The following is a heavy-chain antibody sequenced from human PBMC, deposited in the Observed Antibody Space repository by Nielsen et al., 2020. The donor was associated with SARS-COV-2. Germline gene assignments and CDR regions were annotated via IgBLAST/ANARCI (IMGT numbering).Heavy chain of an antibody. Sequence: GGSLRLSCAASGFTVSSNYMSWVRQAPGKGLEWVSVIYSGGSTYYADSVKGRFTISRDNSKNTLYLQMNSLRAEDTAVYYCATTEKVGASAFDIWGQGTMVTVSS. V-gene: IGHV3-53*01. J-gene: IGHJ3*02. CDR3: ATTEKVGASAFDI. CDR2: IYSGGST. D-gene: IGHD1-26*01. CDR1: GFTVSSNY.